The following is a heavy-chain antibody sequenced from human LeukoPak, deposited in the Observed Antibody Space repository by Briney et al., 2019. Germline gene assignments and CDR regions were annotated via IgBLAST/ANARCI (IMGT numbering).Heavy chain of an antibody. J-gene: IGHJ4*02. D-gene: IGHD3/OR15-3a*01. Sequence: SETLSLTCTVSGVSISSSYSYWGWIRQPPGMGREWIGSIYYTGNTYYNASLKSQVSISIDTSKNQFSLTITSVTAADTAVYYCASQNGSGLFILPGGQGTLVTVSS. CDR1: GVSISSSYSY. CDR3: ASQNGSGLFILP. CDR2: IYYTGNT. V-gene: IGHV4-39*01.